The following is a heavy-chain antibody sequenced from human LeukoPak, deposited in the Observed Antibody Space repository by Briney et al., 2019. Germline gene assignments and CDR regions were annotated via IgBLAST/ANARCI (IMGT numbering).Heavy chain of an antibody. CDR2: ISSSSSYI. Sequence: PGGSLRLSCAASGFTFSSYSMNWVRQAPGKGLEWVSSISSSSSYICYADSVKGRFTISRDNAKNSLYLQMNSLRAEDTAVYYCARDQVEGFDYWGQGTLVTVSS. V-gene: IGHV3-21*01. CDR3: ARDQVEGFDY. CDR1: GFTFSSYS. J-gene: IGHJ4*02.